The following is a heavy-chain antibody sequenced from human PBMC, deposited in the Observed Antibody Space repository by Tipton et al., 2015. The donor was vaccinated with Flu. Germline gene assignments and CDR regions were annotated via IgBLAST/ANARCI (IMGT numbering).Heavy chain of an antibody. D-gene: IGHD3-9*01. V-gene: IGHV1-8*03. J-gene: IGHJ6*02. CDR1: GYTFTSYD. CDR3: ARGGKGDCDWLLSNYYYCMDV. Sequence: QSGPEVKKPGASVKVSCKASGYTFTSYDINWVRQATGQGLEWMGWMNPNSGNTGYAQKFQGRVTITRNTSISTAYMELSSLRSEDTVVYYCARGGKGDCDWLLSNYYYCMDVWGQGTTVTVSS. CDR2: MNPNSGNT.